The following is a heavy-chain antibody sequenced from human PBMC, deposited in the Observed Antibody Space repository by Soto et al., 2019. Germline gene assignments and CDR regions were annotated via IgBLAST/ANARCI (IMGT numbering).Heavy chain of an antibody. Sequence: PSETLSLTCNVSGCPINSPDYYWSWIRQSPGKGLEWIGYLYFNGGTQYNPSLRTPVSMSLDTSKKHFSLKMRSVTAADTAVYYCARGIRKYSSWNDPHTCFAAGGRGALDPVSA. J-gene: IGHJ5*02. CDR3: ARGIRKYSSWNDPHTCFAA. D-gene: IGHD1-1*01. CDR1: GCPINSPDYY. CDR2: LYFNGGT. V-gene: IGHV4-30-4*01.